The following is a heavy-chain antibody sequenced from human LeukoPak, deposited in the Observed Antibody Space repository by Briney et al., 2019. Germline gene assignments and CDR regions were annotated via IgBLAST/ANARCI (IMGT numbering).Heavy chain of an antibody. V-gene: IGHV3-66*02. D-gene: IGHD3-3*01. CDR3: ARAFGDFWSESDY. CDR2: IYSGGST. CDR1: GFTVSSNY. Sequence: GGSLRLSCAASGFTVSSNYMSWVRQAPGKGLEWVSVIYSGGSTYYADSVKGRFTISRDNSKNTLYLQMNSLRAEDTAVYYCARAFGDFWSESDYWGQGTLVTVSS. J-gene: IGHJ4*02.